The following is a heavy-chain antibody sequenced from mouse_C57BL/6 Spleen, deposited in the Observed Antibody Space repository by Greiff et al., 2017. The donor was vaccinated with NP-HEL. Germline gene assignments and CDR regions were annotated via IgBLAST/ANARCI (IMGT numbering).Heavy chain of an antibody. V-gene: IGHV1-55*01. CDR3: ARNYYGSSYFDY. J-gene: IGHJ2*01. Sequence: QVHVKQPGAELVKPGASVKMSCKASGYTFTSYWITWVKQRPGQGLEWIGDIYPGSGSTNYNEKFKSKATLTVDTSSSTAYMQLSSLTSEDSAVYYCARNYYGSSYFDYWGQGTTLTVSS. CDR2: IYPGSGST. CDR1: GYTFTSYW. D-gene: IGHD1-1*01.